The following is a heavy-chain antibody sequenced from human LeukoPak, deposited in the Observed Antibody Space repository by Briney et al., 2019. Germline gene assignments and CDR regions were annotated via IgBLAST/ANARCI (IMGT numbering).Heavy chain of an antibody. CDR3: VKERHYYGSGTFDY. V-gene: IGHV3-64D*09. CDR2: ISSNGGST. J-gene: IGHJ4*02. CDR1: GLTFSSYS. D-gene: IGHD3-10*01. Sequence: GGSLRLSCSAYGLTFSSYSMHWVRQAPGKGLEYVSAISSNGGSTYYADSVKGRFTISRDNSKNTLYLQMSSLRAEDTAVYYCVKERHYYGSGTFDYWGQGTLVTVSS.